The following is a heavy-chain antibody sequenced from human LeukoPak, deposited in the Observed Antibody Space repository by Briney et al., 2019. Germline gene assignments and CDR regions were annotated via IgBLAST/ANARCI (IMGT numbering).Heavy chain of an antibody. D-gene: IGHD3-9*01. CDR1: GFTCDDYA. V-gene: IGHV3-43*01. CDR3: AKDIAQRRYFDWSYGMDV. J-gene: IGHJ6*02. Sequence: GRSRLLCGAAAGFTCDDYAMRGGRPARGKGQGGVSLIIWDGGSTYYADSVKGRFTISRDNSKNSLYLQMNSLRTEDTALYYCAKDIAQRRYFDWSYGMDVWGQGTTATVS. CDR2: IIWDGGST.